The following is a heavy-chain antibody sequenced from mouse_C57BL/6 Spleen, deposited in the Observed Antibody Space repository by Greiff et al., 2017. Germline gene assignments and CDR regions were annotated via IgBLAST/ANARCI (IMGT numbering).Heavy chain of an antibody. V-gene: IGHV1-50*01. CDR2: IDPTASYP. CDR3: ARRYGSDAMDY. D-gene: IGHD1-1*01. Sequence: VQLQQPGAELVKPGASVKMSCKASGYTFTSYWMQWVKQRPGQGLAWIGEIDPTASYPNYNQKFKGKATLTVDTSSSTAYMQLSSLTSEYSAVYYCARRYGSDAMDYWGQGTSVTVSS. CDR1: GYTFTSYW. J-gene: IGHJ4*01.